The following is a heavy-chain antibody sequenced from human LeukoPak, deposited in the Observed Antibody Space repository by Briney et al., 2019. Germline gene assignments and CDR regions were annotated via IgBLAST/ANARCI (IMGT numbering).Heavy chain of an antibody. CDR2: IIPILGIA. D-gene: IGHD5-12*01. CDR1: GGTFSSYA. Sequence: SVKVSCKASGGTFSSYAISWVRQAPGQGLKWMGRIIPILGIANYAQKFQGRVTITADKSTSTAYMELRSLRSDDTAVYYCARDRPYDRGYMDVWGKGTTVTVSS. J-gene: IGHJ6*03. V-gene: IGHV1-69*04. CDR3: ARDRPYDRGYMDV.